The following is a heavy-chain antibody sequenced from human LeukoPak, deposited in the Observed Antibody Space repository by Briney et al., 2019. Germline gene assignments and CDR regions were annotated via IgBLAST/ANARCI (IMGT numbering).Heavy chain of an antibody. CDR3: ARDVTYDFWSGYPDY. V-gene: IGHV1-2*02. D-gene: IGHD3-3*01. CDR1: GGTFSSYA. Sequence: ASVKVSCKASGGTFSSYAISWVRQAPGQGLEWMGWINPNSGGTNYAQKFQGRVTMTRDTSISTAYMELSRLRSDDTAVYYCARDVTYDFWSGYPDYWGQGTLVTVSS. J-gene: IGHJ4*02. CDR2: INPNSGGT.